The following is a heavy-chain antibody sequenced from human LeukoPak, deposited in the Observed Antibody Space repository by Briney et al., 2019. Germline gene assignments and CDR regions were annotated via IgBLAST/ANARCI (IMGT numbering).Heavy chain of an antibody. CDR3: ARDIRFGRARYMDV. D-gene: IGHD3-10*01. V-gene: IGHV1-8*03. CDR2: MNPNSGNT. CDR1: GYTFTSYD. J-gene: IGHJ6*03. Sequence: ASVKVSCKASGYTFTSYDINWVRQATGQGLEWMGWMNPNSGNTGCAQKFQGRVTITRNTSISTAYMELSSLRSEDTAVYYCARDIRFGRARYMDVWGKGTTVTVSS.